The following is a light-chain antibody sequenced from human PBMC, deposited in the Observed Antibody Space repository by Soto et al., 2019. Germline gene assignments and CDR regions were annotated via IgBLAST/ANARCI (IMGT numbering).Light chain of an antibody. V-gene: IGLV2-14*01. CDR2: EVS. Sequence: QSALTQPASVSGSPGKSITISCTGTSSDVGGYNYVSWYQQHPGKAPKLMIYEVSNRPSGVSNRFSGSKSGNTASLTISGVQAEDEADYYCSSYTRSSTYVFGTGTKVTVL. CDR3: SSYTRSSTYV. J-gene: IGLJ1*01. CDR1: SSDVGGYNY.